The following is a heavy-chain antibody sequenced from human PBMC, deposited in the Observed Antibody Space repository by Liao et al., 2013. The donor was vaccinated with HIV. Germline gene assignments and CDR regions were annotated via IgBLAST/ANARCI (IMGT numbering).Heavy chain of an antibody. J-gene: IGHJ3*01. D-gene: IGHD4-11*01. Sequence: QVQLQETGPRLVKPSETLSLTCGVSAASISSYSWNWIRQIAGKGLEWIGRISASGSSHYNPSLTSRVTMSVDTSKAQVSLKLKSVTAADSAVYYCARAVSNSVLWAPDAFHLWGQGTMVTVSS. V-gene: IGHV4-4*07. CDR3: ARAVSNSVLWAPDAFHL. CDR2: ISASGSS. CDR1: AASISSYS.